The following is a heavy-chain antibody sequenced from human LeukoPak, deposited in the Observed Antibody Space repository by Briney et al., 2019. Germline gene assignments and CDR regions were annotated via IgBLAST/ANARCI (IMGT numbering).Heavy chain of an antibody. J-gene: IGHJ4*02. Sequence: PSGTLSLTCTVSGGSISSSSYFWGWIRQPPGKGLEWIGSISYSGSTYYNPSLKSRVTISVGTSKNQFSLKLNSVTAADTAVYYCARSVNIVVEYYFDYWGQGTLVTVSS. CDR3: ARSVNIVVEYYFDY. CDR2: ISYSGST. CDR1: GGSISSSSYF. D-gene: IGHD2-15*01. V-gene: IGHV4-39*01.